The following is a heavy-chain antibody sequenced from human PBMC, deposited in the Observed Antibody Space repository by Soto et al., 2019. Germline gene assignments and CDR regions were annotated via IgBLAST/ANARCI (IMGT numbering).Heavy chain of an antibody. CDR3: ARSVAVPGAHIDY. J-gene: IGHJ4*02. D-gene: IGHD6-19*01. CDR2: VYYTGST. CDR1: GGSISGSY. V-gene: IGHV4-59*01. Sequence: SETLSLTCSVAGGSISGSYWSWIRQSPGKGLEWLGYVYYTGSTNYSPSLRSRVSISVDTSKNEFSLRLSSVTAADTAVYFCARSVAVPGAHIDYWGQGTQVTASS.